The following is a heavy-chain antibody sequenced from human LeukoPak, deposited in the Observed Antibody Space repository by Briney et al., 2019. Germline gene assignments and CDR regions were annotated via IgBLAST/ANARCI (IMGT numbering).Heavy chain of an antibody. CDR1: GGSVSSGTYY. CDR3: ARVEWFGELSPFDI. CDR2: IYYSGST. D-gene: IGHD3-10*01. J-gene: IGHJ3*02. V-gene: IGHV4-61*01. Sequence: SETLSLTCTVSGGSVSSGTYYWSWIRQPPGEGLEWIGYIYYSGSTNYNPSLKSRVTISVDTSKNQFSLKLSSVTAANTAVYYCARVEWFGELSPFDIWGQGTMVTVSS.